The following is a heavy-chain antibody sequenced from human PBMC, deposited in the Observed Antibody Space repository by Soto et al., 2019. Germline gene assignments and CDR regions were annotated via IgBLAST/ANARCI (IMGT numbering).Heavy chain of an antibody. J-gene: IGHJ4*02. D-gene: IGHD3-22*01. V-gene: IGHV3-23*01. CDR3: TRVRRDYYDDSGYIYYFDY. Sequence: GGSLRLSCAASGFTFSSYAMSWVRQAPGKGLEWVSAISGSGGSTYYADSVKGRFTISRDNSKNTLFLQMNSLRAEDTAVYYCTRVRRDYYDDSGYIYYFDYWGQGTPVTVSS. CDR1: GFTFSSYA. CDR2: ISGSGGST.